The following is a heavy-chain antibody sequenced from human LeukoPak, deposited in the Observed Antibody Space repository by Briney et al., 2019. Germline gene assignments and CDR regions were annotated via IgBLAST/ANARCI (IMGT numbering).Heavy chain of an antibody. CDR3: ARDRGSGWSVPYYGMDV. J-gene: IGHJ6*02. D-gene: IGHD6-19*01. Sequence: SETLSLTCTVSGGSISSGGYYWSWLRQHPGKGLEWIGYIYYSGSTYYNPSLKSRVTISVDTSMNQFSLKLSSVTAADTAVYYCARDRGSGWSVPYYGMDVWGQGTTVTVSS. V-gene: IGHV4-31*03. CDR2: IYYSGST. CDR1: GGSISSGGYY.